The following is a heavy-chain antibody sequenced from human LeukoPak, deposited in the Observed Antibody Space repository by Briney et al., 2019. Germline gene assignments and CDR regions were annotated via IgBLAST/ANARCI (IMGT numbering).Heavy chain of an antibody. V-gene: IGHV3-23*01. CDR1: GFTFSSYA. Sequence: SGGSLRLSCAASGFTFSSYAMSWVRQAPGRGLEWVSTISASGGNTYYADSVKGRFTISRDNSKSTLYLQMNSLRAEDTAVYYCAKDWGDGYKAYYYYGMDAWGQGTTVTVSS. CDR2: ISASGGNT. CDR3: AKDWGDGYKAYYYYGMDA. J-gene: IGHJ6*02. D-gene: IGHD5-24*01.